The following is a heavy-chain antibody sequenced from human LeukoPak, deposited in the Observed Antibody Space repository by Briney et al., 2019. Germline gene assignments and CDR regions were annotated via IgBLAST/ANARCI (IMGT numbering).Heavy chain of an antibody. CDR3: AKDSRYYDSTGYYWGASDI. CDR2: ISGDGGST. Sequence: GGSLRLSCAASGFTFDDYAMHWVRQAPGKALEWVSLISGDGGSTYYADAVKGRFTISRDNSKNSLYLQMNSLRTEDTALYYCAKDSRYYDSTGYYWGASDIWGQGTMVTVSS. D-gene: IGHD3-22*01. J-gene: IGHJ3*02. CDR1: GFTFDDYA. V-gene: IGHV3-43*02.